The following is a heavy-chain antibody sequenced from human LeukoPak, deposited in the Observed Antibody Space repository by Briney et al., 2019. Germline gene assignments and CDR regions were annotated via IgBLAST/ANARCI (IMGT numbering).Heavy chain of an antibody. J-gene: IGHJ4*02. Sequence: AAVKVSCKASGYTFTSYYMHWVRQAPGQGLEWMGIINPSGGSTSYAQKFQGRVTMTRDRSTSTVYMELRRLRSEDTALSYRSRHLLGYYDSGGYPETGYWGQGNLVTVSS. CDR3: SRHLLGYYDSGGYPETGY. V-gene: IGHV1-46*01. D-gene: IGHD3-22*01. CDR1: GYTFTSYY. CDR2: INPSGGST.